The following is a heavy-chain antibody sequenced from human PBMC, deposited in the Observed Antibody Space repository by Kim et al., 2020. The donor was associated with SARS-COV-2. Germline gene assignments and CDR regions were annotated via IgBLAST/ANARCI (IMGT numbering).Heavy chain of an antibody. CDR1: GFTFSDCA. CDR2: ISYDGSNK. V-gene: IGHV3-30*04. Sequence: GGSLRLSCVASGFTFSDCAMHWVRQAPVKGLEWVAVISYDGSNKYYADSVKGRFTISRDNSKNTLFLQMNSLRPEDTAVYYCAREGRSAAGLDYWSQGT. CDR3: AREGRSAAGLDY. J-gene: IGHJ4*02. D-gene: IGHD6-13*01.